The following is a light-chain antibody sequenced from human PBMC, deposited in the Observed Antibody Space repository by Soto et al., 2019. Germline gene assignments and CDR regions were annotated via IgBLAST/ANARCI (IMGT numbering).Light chain of an antibody. V-gene: IGKV1-5*01. CDR1: QSVDSL. CDR3: HFYYSLWS. J-gene: IGKJ1*01. Sequence: DIHITQSPSTLGAYVGDGVTITCRATQSVDSLLAWYHQKPGKAPRLLVYDASTLETGVPSRFSGGGSGAEIMHTITVEADEDGANYCRHFYYSLWSFGQGTKVDIK. CDR2: DAS.